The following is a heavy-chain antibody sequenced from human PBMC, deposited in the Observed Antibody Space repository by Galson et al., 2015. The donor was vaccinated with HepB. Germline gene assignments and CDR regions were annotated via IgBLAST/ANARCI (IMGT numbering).Heavy chain of an antibody. CDR3: ATPKRVTGAFDV. V-gene: IGHV1-69-2*01. CDR1: GYPFTNYF. CDR2: VDPEDGEA. Sequence: VQVSCKVSGYPFTNYFMHWVKQAPGKGLEWMGLVDPEDGEAKYAESLLGRVTFTADTSTNIAYMELSSLRSEDTSVYYCATPKRVTGAFDVWGQGTLITVSS. D-gene: IGHD2-21*02. J-gene: IGHJ3*01.